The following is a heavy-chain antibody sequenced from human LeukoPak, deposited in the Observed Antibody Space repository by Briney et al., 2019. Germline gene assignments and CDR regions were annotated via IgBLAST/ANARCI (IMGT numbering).Heavy chain of an antibody. V-gene: IGHV4-39*07. Sequence: PSETLSLTCTVSGGSISSGSYYWSWIRQPPGKGLEWIGSIYHSGSTYYNPSLKSRVTISVDTSKNQFSLKLTSVTAADTAVYYCARAIEVGAMTPFDYWGQGTLVTVSS. D-gene: IGHD1-26*01. CDR3: ARAIEVGAMTPFDY. CDR2: IYHSGST. CDR1: GGSISSGSYY. J-gene: IGHJ4*02.